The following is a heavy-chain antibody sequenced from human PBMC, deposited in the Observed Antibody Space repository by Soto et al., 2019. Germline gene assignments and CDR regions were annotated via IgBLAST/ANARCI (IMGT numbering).Heavy chain of an antibody. CDR3: ATPSGYSYGQAYYFDY. CDR2: IIPILGIA. Sequence: QVQLVQSGAEVKKPGSSVKVSCKASGGTFSSYTISWVRQAPGQGLEWMGRIIPILGIANYAQKFQGRVTITADKSTSTAYMELSSLRSEDTAGYYCATPSGYSYGQAYYFDYWGQGTLVTVSS. V-gene: IGHV1-69*02. J-gene: IGHJ4*02. D-gene: IGHD5-18*01. CDR1: GGTFSSYT.